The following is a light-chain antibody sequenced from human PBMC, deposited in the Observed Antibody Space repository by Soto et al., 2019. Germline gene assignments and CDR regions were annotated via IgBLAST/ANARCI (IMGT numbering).Light chain of an antibody. J-gene: IGLJ3*02. CDR1: SSDVGRYNY. CDR3: SSYTSSSTWV. Sequence: QSALTQPASVSGSPGQSITISCTGTSSDVGRYNYVSWYQQHPGKAPKLMISEVTNRPSGVSNRFSGSKSGNTASLTISGLQAEDEADYYCSSYTSSSTWVFGGGTKVTVL. CDR2: EVT. V-gene: IGLV2-14*01.